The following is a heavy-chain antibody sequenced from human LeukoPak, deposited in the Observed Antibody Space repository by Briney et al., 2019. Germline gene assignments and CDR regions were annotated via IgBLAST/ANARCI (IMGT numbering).Heavy chain of an antibody. CDR1: GGSISSGGYY. Sequence: ASQTLSLTCTVSGGSISSGGYYWSWIRQHPGKGLEWIGYIYYSGSTYYNPSLKSRVTISVYTSKNQFSLKLRSVPAADPALYFCASGQTLLWFGELGGRGTLGTVS. CDR3: ASGQTLLWFGEL. D-gene: IGHD3-10*01. CDR2: IYYSGST. V-gene: IGHV4-31*03. J-gene: IGHJ2*01.